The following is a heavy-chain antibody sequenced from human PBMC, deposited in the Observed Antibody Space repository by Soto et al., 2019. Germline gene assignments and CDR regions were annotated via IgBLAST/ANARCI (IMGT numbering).Heavy chain of an antibody. CDR2: ISYDGSNK. CDR3: ARYCSGGSCPEMDAFDI. Sequence: QVQLVESGGGVVQPGRSLRLSCAASGFTFSSYAMHWVRQAPGKGLEWVAVISYDGSNKYYADSVKGRFTISRDNSKNTLYLQMNSLRAEDTAVYYCARYCSGGSCPEMDAFDIWGQGTMVTVSS. CDR1: GFTFSSYA. D-gene: IGHD2-15*01. J-gene: IGHJ3*02. V-gene: IGHV3-30-3*01.